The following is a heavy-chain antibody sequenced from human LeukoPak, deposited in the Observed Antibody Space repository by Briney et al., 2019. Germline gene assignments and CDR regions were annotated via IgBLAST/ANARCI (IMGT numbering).Heavy chain of an antibody. CDR2: INPNSGGT. J-gene: IGHJ3*02. CDR3: ARAVVVVIAARGAFDI. V-gene: IGHV1-2*02. CDR1: GYTFTGYY. Sequence: ASVKVSCKASGYTFTGYYMHWVRQAPGQGLDWMGWINPNSGGTNYAQKFQGRVTMTRDTSISTAYMELSRLRSDDTAVYYCARAVVVVIAARGAFDIWGQGTMVTVSS. D-gene: IGHD2-21*01.